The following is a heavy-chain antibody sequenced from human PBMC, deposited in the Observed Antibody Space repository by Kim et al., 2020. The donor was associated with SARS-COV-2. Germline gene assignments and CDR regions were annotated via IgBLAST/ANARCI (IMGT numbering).Heavy chain of an antibody. V-gene: IGHV3-23*01. D-gene: IGHD3-10*01. Sequence: GGSLRLSCAASGFTFSSYAMSWVRQAPGKGLEWVSAISGSGGSTYYADSVKGRFTISRDNSKNTLYLQMNSLRAEDTAVYYCAKDPFRYMVREDYFDYWGQGTLVTVSS. CDR2: ISGSGGST. J-gene: IGHJ4*02. CDR3: AKDPFRYMVREDYFDY. CDR1: GFTFSSYA.